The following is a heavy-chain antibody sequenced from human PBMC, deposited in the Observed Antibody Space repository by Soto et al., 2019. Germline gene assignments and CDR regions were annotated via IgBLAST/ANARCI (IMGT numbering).Heavy chain of an antibody. D-gene: IGHD2-2*02. CDR2: VIPIFGTA. CDR1: GGTFSSYA. V-gene: IGHV1-69*06. Sequence: QVQLVQSGAEVKKPGSSVKVSCKASGGTFSSYAISWVRQSHGQGLEWMVGVIPIFGTANYAQKFQGRVTINADKSTSTAYMEMSSLRSEDTAVYYCARINCSSTSCYTSYGMDVWGQGPTVTVSS. CDR3: ARINCSSTSCYTSYGMDV. J-gene: IGHJ6*02.